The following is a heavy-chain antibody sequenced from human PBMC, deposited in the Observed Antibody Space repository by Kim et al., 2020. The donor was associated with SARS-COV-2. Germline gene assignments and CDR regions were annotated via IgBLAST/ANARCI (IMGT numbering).Heavy chain of an antibody. CDR3: ARDRDNGNNWFDP. J-gene: IGHJ5*02. D-gene: IGHD1-1*01. V-gene: IGHV4-59*01. Sequence: KYNPSLKGRVTLSVDTSKNQFSLGLSSVTAADTAVYYCARDRDNGNNWFDPWGQGTLVTVSS.